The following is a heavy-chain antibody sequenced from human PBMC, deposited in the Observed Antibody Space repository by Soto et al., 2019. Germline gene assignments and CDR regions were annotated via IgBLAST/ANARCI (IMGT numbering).Heavy chain of an antibody. V-gene: IGHV1-3*01. D-gene: IGHD2-2*01. Sequence: RASVKVSCKASGYTFTSYAMHWVRQAPGQRLEWMGWINAGNGNTKYSQKFQGRVTITRDTSASTAYMELSSLRSEDTAVYYCARDRTGYCSSTSCYADRYFDYWGQGTLVTVSS. CDR2: INAGNGNT. CDR1: GYTFTSYA. CDR3: ARDRTGYCSSTSCYADRYFDY. J-gene: IGHJ4*02.